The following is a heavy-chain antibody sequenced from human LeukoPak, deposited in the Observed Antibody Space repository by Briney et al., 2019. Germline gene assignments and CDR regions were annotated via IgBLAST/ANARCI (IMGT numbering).Heavy chain of an antibody. CDR2: MNPNSGNT. V-gene: IGHV1-8*01. CDR1: GYTFTSYD. D-gene: IGHD2-2*01. CDR3: ARGSKIYCSSTSCSDGMDV. J-gene: IGHJ6*02. Sequence: ASVKVSCKASGYTFTSYDINWVRQATGRGLEWMGWMNPNSGNTGYAQKFQGRVTMTRNTSISTAYMELSSLRSEDTAVYYCARGSKIYCSSTSCSDGMDVWGQGTTVTVSS.